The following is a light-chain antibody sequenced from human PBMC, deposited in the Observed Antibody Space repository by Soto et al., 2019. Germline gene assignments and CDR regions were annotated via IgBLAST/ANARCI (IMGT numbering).Light chain of an antibody. CDR2: AAS. Sequence: EVVLTQSPGTVSLSPGERATLCCRASQSVTSNYLAWYQQKPGQAPRLLIYAASSRATGIPDRFSGSGSGTDFTLSISRLEPEDFAVYYCQQYGSSMTWTFGQGTKVEIK. CDR1: QSVTSNY. CDR3: QQYGSSMTWT. J-gene: IGKJ1*01. V-gene: IGKV3-20*01.